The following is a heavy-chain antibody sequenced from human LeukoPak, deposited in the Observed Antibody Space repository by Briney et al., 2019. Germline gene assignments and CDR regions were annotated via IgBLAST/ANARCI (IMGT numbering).Heavy chain of an antibody. CDR1: GFPFTSYA. D-gene: IGHD2-21*01. CDR2: ISSAGSTK. V-gene: IGHV3-48*01. CDR3: AICGGDCYSVDY. J-gene: IGHJ4*02. Sequence: GGSLRLSFAASGFPFTSYAMNWVRQAPGKGLEWVSYISSAGSTKFYADSVKGRFTISRDNVKNSFYLQMNSLRAEDTAVYYCAICGGDCYSVDYWGQGTLVTVSS.